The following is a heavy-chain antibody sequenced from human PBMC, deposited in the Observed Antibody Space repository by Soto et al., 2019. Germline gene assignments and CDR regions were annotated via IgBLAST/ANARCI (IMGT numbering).Heavy chain of an antibody. CDR1: GFTFDDYA. CDR2: ISWNSGSI. D-gene: IGHD2-15*01. CDR3: AKVAYCSGGSCYGDAFDI. Sequence: VQLVESGGGLVQPGRSLRLSCAASGFTFDDYAMHWVRQAPGKGLEWVSGISWNSGSIGYADSVKGRFTISRDNAKNSLYLQMNSLRAEDTALYYCAKVAYCSGGSCYGDAFDIWGQGTMVTVSS. J-gene: IGHJ3*02. V-gene: IGHV3-9*01.